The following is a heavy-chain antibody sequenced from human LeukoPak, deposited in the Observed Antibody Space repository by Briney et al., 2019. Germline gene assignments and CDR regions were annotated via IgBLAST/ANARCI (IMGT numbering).Heavy chain of an antibody. V-gene: IGHV1-18*01. J-gene: IGHJ3*02. Sequence: ASVTVSSKTSGYTFTSYGISWVRQAPGQGREWMGWISAYNGNTNYAQKLQGRVTMTTDTSTSTAYMELRSLRSDDTAVYYCASGGPKSDAFDIWGQGTMVTVSS. CDR3: ASGGPKSDAFDI. D-gene: IGHD3-10*01. CDR2: ISAYNGNT. CDR1: GYTFTSYG.